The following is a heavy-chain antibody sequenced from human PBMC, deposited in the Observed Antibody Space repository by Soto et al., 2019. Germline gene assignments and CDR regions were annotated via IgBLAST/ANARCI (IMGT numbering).Heavy chain of an antibody. Sequence: PSETLSLTCTVSGGSISNYYWTWIRQPPGKGLEWIGYIYYSGSTNYNPSLKSRVTISVDTSKNQFSLKLSSVTAADTAVYYCARSPDSSGYYPRWYCYGMDVWGQGTTVTVSS. D-gene: IGHD3-22*01. CDR2: IYYSGST. V-gene: IGHV4-59*12. J-gene: IGHJ6*02. CDR1: GGSISNYY. CDR3: ARSPDSSGYYPRWYCYGMDV.